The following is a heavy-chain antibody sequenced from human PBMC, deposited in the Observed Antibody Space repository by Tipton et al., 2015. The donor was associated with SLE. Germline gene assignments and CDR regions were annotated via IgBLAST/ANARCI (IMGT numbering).Heavy chain of an antibody. Sequence: SLRLSCAASGFMFKNYDFSWVRQAPGKGLEWVSHINYDGKTTYYVDSVKGRFTVSRDNSKDTVYLQMESLRAEDTAVYYCAKHWVRAYHYWGQGTLVTVSS. J-gene: IGHJ4*02. CDR2: INYDGKTT. V-gene: IGHV3-23*01. D-gene: IGHD1-26*01. CDR3: AKHWVRAYHY. CDR1: GFMFKNYD.